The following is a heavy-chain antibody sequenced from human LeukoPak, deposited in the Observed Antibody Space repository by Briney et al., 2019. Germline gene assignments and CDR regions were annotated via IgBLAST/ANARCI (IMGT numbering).Heavy chain of an antibody. J-gene: IGHJ4*02. D-gene: IGHD6-13*01. CDR1: GFTFSSYS. CDR2: ISSSSSTI. Sequence: GGSLRLSCAASGFTFSSYSMNWVRQAPGMGLEWVSYISSSSSTIYYADSVKGRFTISRDNAKNSLYLQMNSLRAEDTAVYYCARGYSSSWLGRNYFDYWGQGTLVTVSS. CDR3: ARGYSSSWLGRNYFDY. V-gene: IGHV3-48*01.